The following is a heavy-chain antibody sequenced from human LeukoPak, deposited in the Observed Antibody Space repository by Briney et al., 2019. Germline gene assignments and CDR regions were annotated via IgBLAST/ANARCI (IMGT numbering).Heavy chain of an antibody. Sequence: PGGSLRLSCAASGFTFSDYYVSWIRQAPGKGLEWVSYISSSGSTIYYADSVKGRFTISRDNAKNSLYLQMNSLRAEDTAVYYCARIPYCCSTSCHYYYYYMDVWGKGTTVTVSS. D-gene: IGHD2-2*01. J-gene: IGHJ6*03. CDR3: ARIPYCCSTSCHYYYYYMDV. V-gene: IGHV3-11*01. CDR1: GFTFSDYY. CDR2: ISSSGSTI.